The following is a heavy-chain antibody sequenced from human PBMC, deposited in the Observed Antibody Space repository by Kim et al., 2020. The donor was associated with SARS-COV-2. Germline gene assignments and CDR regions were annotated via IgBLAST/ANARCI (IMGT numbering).Heavy chain of an antibody. Sequence: SETLSLTCTVSGGSIGSYYWTWIRQTPEKRLEWIAFISYRGSATYNPSLKSRVSMSIDTSKNRFSLKLTSVTAADAAVYYCARHVGSGWPPGRFDPWGQGIVVIVSP. D-gene: IGHD6-19*01. V-gene: IGHV4-59*08. CDR3: ARHVGSGWPPGRFDP. CDR2: ISYRGSA. CDR1: GGSIGSYY. J-gene: IGHJ5*02.